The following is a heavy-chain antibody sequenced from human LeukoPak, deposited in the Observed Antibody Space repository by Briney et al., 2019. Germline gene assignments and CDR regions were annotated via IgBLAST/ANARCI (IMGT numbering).Heavy chain of an antibody. CDR3: ARHHSGYSSSWPTEYFQH. CDR1: GGSISSSSYY. J-gene: IGHJ1*01. V-gene: IGHV4-39*01. CDR2: IYYSGST. D-gene: IGHD6-13*01. Sequence: SETLSLTCTVSGGSISSSSYYWGWIRQPPGKGLEWIGSIYYSGSTYYNPSLKSRVTISADTSKNQFSLKLSSVTAADTAVYYCARHHSGYSSSWPTEYFQHWGQGTLVTVSS.